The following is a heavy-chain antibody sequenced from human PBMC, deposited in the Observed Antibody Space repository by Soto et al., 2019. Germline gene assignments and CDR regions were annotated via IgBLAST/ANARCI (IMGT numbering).Heavy chain of an antibody. CDR2: ILHIGST. Sequence: VQLQESGPGLVKPSGTLSLTCTVSGGSISTTNWWSWVRQSPGKGLEWIGEILHIGSTNYNPSLKNRVTISIDKSKNHCSLRLSSVTAADTAVYYCASGFDSDGLYNGGHPWGQGTLVSVSS. V-gene: IGHV4-4*02. D-gene: IGHD3-22*01. CDR3: ASGFDSDGLYNGGHP. J-gene: IGHJ5*02. CDR1: GGSISTTNW.